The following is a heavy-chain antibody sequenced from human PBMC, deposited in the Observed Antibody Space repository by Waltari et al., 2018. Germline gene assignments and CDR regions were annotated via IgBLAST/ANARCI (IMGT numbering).Heavy chain of an antibody. D-gene: IGHD6-13*01. J-gene: IGHJ4*02. V-gene: IGHV4-59*01. Sequence: QVQLQESGPGLVKPSETLSLTCTVSGGSISSYYWSWIRQPPGKGLEWIGYIYYSGSTNYNPSLKSRVTISVDTSKNQFSLKLSSVTAADTAVYYWARAGRSSWDYWGQGTLVTVSS. CDR1: GGSISSYY. CDR3: ARAGRSSWDY. CDR2: IYYSGST.